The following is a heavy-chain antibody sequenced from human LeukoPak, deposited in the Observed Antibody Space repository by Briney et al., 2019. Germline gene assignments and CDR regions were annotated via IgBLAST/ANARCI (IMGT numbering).Heavy chain of an antibody. CDR2: IYDSGNT. Sequence: PSETLSLTCIVSDDAISSGGYSWSWIRQPPGRGLEWIGYIYDSGNTFYNPSLKSRVTISVDTSKNQFSLKLSSVTAADTAVYYCARVDIVVVPAVPFDYWGQGTLVTVSS. D-gene: IGHD2-2*01. V-gene: IGHV4-30-4*07. CDR3: ARVDIVVVPAVPFDY. CDR1: DDAISSGGYS. J-gene: IGHJ4*02.